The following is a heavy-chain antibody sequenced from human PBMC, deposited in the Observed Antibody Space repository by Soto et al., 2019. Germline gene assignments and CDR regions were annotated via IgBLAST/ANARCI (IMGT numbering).Heavy chain of an antibody. D-gene: IGHD3-3*02. CDR3: AKERAISYYFDY. J-gene: IGHJ4*02. CDR1: GFTFSSYG. V-gene: IGHV3-30*18. CDR2: ISYDGSNK. Sequence: GGSLRLSCAASGFTFSSYGMHWVRQAPGKGLEWVAVISYDGSNKYYADSVKGRFTISRDNSKNTLYLQMNSLRAEDTAVYYCAKERAISYYFDYWGQGTLVTVSS.